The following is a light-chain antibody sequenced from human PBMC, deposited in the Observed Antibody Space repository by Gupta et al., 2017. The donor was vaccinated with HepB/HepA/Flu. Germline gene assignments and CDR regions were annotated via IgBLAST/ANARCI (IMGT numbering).Light chain of an antibody. Sequence: QLVLTQSPSASASLGASVKLTCTLSSGHSSNAIAWHQQQPEKGPRYLMKIYIEGRHSKGDGIPDRVSGSSSAAALSITSSRLQAEDDYYYYSQTWTTGSCVFGGGTKLTVL. J-gene: IGLJ2*01. CDR1: SGHSSNA. CDR2: IYIEGRH. CDR3: QTWTTGSCV. V-gene: IGLV4-69*01.